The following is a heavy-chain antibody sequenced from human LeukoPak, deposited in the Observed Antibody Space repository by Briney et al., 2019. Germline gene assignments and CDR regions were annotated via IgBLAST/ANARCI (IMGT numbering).Heavy chain of an antibody. CDR2: ISGDGVST. J-gene: IGHJ4*02. Sequence: GGSLRLSCVASGLPLGDFAMHWVRQAPGQGLEGVSLISGDGVSTFFADSVKGRFSISRDNSKNSLFLEMSSLRTEDTAMYYCARESGKFDYWGQGTLVAVSS. V-gene: IGHV3-43*02. CDR1: GLPLGDFA. CDR3: ARESGKFDY.